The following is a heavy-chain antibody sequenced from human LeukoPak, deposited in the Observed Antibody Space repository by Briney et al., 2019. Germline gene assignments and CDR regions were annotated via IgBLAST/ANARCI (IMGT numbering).Heavy chain of an antibody. J-gene: IGHJ6*02. CDR1: GFTFSSYS. CDR3: ARYGDLATVTTPVYYGMDV. D-gene: IGHD4-17*01. V-gene: IGHV3-48*01. CDR2: ISSSSTI. Sequence: PGGSLRLSCAASGFTFSSYSMNWVRQAPGKGLEWVSYISSSSTIYYADSVKGRFTISRDNAKNSLYLQMNSLRAEDTAVYYCARYGDLATVTTPVYYGMDVWGQGTTVTVSS.